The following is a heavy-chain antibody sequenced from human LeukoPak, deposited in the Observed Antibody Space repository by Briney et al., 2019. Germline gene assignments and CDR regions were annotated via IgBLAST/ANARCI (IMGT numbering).Heavy chain of an antibody. CDR2: TYYRSKWYY. J-gene: IGHJ4*02. D-gene: IGHD2-2*01. CDR3: ARDMHGSRLEY. Sequence: SQTLSLTCAISGDSVSSNTGAWNWIRQSPSRGLEWLGRTYYRSKWYYDSAVSVRSRITINPDTSKNQFSLQLSSVTPEDTAVYYCARDMHGSRLEYWGQGTLVTVSS. CDR1: GDSVSSNTGA. V-gene: IGHV6-1*01.